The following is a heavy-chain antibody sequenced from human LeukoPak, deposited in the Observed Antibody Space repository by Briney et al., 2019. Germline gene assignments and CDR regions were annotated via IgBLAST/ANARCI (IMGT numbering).Heavy chain of an antibody. Sequence: GGSLRLSCAASGFTVSNNYMSWVRQAPGKGLEWVSVIYSGGDTYYADSVKGRFTISRDNSKNTLYLQMNSLRAEDTAVYYCARDRYYYDSSGYCIDYWGQGTLVAVSS. CDR1: GFTVSNNY. CDR2: IYSGGDT. D-gene: IGHD3-22*01. CDR3: ARDRYYYDSSGYCIDY. J-gene: IGHJ4*02. V-gene: IGHV3-53*01.